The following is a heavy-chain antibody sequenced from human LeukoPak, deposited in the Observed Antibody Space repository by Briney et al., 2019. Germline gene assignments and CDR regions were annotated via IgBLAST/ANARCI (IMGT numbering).Heavy chain of an antibody. CDR3: ARRRARRGSGWSSFDAFDI. J-gene: IGHJ3*02. CDR1: GGTFSSYA. Sequence: SVKVSCKASGGTFSSYAISWVRQAPGQGLEWMGGIIPIFGTANYAQKFQGRVTITADESTSTAYMELSSLRSEDTAVYYCARRRARRGSGWSSFDAFDIWGQGTMVTVSS. V-gene: IGHV1-69*13. CDR2: IIPIFGTA. D-gene: IGHD6-19*01.